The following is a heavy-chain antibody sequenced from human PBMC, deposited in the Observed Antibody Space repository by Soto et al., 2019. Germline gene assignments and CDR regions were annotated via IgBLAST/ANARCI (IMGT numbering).Heavy chain of an antibody. CDR1: GFSFGNTW. D-gene: IGHD3-10*01. CDR3: TTGIYGSSGMDG. J-gene: IGHJ6*02. V-gene: IGHV3-15*07. Sequence: EVQLVESGGGLVKPGGSLRLSCAASGFSFGNTWMNWVRQPPGKGLEWVGRIKREIDGGTTDYAAPVQGRFSISRDDSKNTLYLEMNSLKAEDTAVYYCTTGIYGSSGMDGWGQGTTVTVSS. CDR2: IKREIDGGTT.